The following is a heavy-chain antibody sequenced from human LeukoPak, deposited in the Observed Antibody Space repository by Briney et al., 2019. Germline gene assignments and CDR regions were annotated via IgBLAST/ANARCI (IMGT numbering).Heavy chain of an antibody. CDR2: IYYSGST. CDR3: ARHSPWEPFDY. D-gene: IGHD1-26*01. J-gene: IGHJ4*02. V-gene: IGHV4-39*01. Sequence: SETLSLTCTVSGDSISSSSYYWGWIRQPPGKGLKWIGSIYYSGSTYYNPSLKSRVTISVDTSKNQFSLKLSSVTAADTAVYYCARHSPWEPFDYWGQGTLVTVSS. CDR1: GDSISSSSYY.